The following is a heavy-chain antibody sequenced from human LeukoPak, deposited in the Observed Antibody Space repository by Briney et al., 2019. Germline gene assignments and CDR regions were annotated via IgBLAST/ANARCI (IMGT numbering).Heavy chain of an antibody. D-gene: IGHD1-26*01. CDR2: ISGSGSDT. V-gene: IGHV3-21*06. J-gene: IGHJ6*04. Sequence: GGSLRLSCAASGFTFSHSAMSWVRQAPGRGLEWISTISGSGSDTNYADSVRGRLIISRDNAKNSVYLQMNSLRVEDTAVYYCARDSGRYGYYMDVWGKGTTVTVSS. CDR3: ARDSGRYGYYMDV. CDR1: GFTFSHSA.